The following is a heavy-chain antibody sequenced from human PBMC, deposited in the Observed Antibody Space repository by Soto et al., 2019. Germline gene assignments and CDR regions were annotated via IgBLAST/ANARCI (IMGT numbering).Heavy chain of an antibody. D-gene: IGHD3-10*01. J-gene: IGHJ4*02. CDR3: TRITMVRGVMSPNPPFDY. CDR2: ISSSSSTI. Sequence: EVQLVESGGGLVQPGGSLRLSCAASGFTFSSYSMNWVRQAPGKGLEWVSYISSSSSTIYYADSVKGRFTISRDNAKNSLYLQMNSLRDEDTAVYYCTRITMVRGVMSPNPPFDYWGQGTLVTVSS. V-gene: IGHV3-48*02. CDR1: GFTFSSYS.